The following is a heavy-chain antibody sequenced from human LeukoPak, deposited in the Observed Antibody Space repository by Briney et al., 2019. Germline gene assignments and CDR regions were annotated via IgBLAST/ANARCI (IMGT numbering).Heavy chain of an antibody. V-gene: IGHV3-15*07. CDR1: GLTVTNAW. Sequence: PGGSLRLSCSASGLTVTNAWMNWVRQAPGEGLDWVGRIASKTDGGATDYAAPVKGRFTISRDDSKNTLNLQMNSLKTEDTAVYYCTTGIRGDWGQGTLVTVSS. J-gene: IGHJ4*02. CDR2: IASKTDGGAT. CDR3: TTGIRGD. D-gene: IGHD3-10*01.